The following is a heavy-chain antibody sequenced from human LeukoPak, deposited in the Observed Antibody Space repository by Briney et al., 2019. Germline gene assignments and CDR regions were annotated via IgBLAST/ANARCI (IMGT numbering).Heavy chain of an antibody. CDR3: AKVLVPAAMISAVAY. Sequence: GGSLRLSCAASGFTFSSYSMNWVRQAPGKGLEWVSAISGSGGSTYYADSVKGRFTISRDNSKNTLYLQMNSLRAEDTAVYYCAKVLVPAAMISAVAYWGQGTLVTVSS. J-gene: IGHJ4*02. CDR1: GFTFSSYS. CDR2: ISGSGGST. V-gene: IGHV3-23*01. D-gene: IGHD2-2*01.